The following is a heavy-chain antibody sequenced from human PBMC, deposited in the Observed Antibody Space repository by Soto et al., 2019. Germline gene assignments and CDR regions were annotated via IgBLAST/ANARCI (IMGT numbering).Heavy chain of an antibody. CDR3: VRSPAAFHGMDV. CDR2: INSKVGST. V-gene: IGHV1-46*01. CDR1: GYTFTSYN. D-gene: IGHD2-2*01. J-gene: IGHJ6*02. Sequence: QVQLVQSGAEVKKPGASVKVSCKTSGYTFTSYNMHWVRQAPGQGLEWMGMINSKVGSTRYAKKFQGRATMTRDTSTSTVYMELSNLRSEDTAVYYCVRSPAAFHGMDVWGHGPTVTVSS.